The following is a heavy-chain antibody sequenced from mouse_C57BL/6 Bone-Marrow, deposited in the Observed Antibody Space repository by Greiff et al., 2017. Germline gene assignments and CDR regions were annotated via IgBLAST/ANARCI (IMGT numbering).Heavy chain of an antibody. D-gene: IGHD2-3*01. CDR1: GFNIKDDY. J-gene: IGHJ2*01. Sequence: EVKLQESGAELVRPGASVKLSCTASGFNIKDDYIHWVEQRPEQGLEWIGWIDPEIGDTEYASKFQGKATITSDTSSNTAYLQLSSLTSEDTAVYYCSSFDGNYFDFWGQGTPLTVAS. CDR2: IDPEIGDT. V-gene: IGHV14-4*01. CDR3: SSFDGNYFDF.